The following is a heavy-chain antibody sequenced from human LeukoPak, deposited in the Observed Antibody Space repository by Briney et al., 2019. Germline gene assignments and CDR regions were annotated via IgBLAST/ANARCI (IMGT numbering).Heavy chain of an antibody. J-gene: IGHJ4*02. D-gene: IGHD3-10*01. CDR3: ARGEYYYGSGSPSTFDY. CDR2: IWYDGSNK. CDR1: GFTFSSYG. V-gene: IGHV3-33*01. Sequence: GGSLRLSCAASGFTFSSYGMHWVRQAPGKGLEWVAVIWYDGSNKYYADSVKGRFTISRDNSKNTLYLQMNSLGAEDTAVYYCARGEYYYGSGSPSTFDYWGQGTLVTVSS.